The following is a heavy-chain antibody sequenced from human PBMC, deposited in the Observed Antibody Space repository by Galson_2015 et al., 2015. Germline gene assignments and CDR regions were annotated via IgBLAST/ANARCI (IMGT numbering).Heavy chain of an antibody. D-gene: IGHD2-15*01. J-gene: IGHJ2*01. V-gene: IGHV3-7*01. CDR1: GFTFSSYW. CDR2: IKQDGSEK. CDR3: AREGVGGIVVVWEFYYYYENRVYWYFDL. Sequence: SLRLSCAASGFTFSSYWMSWVRQAPGKGLEWVANIKQDGSEKYYVDSVKGRFTISRDNAKNSLYLQMNSLRAEDTAVYYCAREGVGGIVVVWEFYYYYENRVYWYFDLWGRGTLVTVSS.